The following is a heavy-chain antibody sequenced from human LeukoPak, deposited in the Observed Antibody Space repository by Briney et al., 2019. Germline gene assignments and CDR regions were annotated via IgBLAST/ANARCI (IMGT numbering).Heavy chain of an antibody. CDR1: GYTFTSYG. D-gene: IGHD4-17*01. J-gene: IGHJ3*02. CDR2: SSAYNGNT. CDR3: ASHLRATVRKGAFDI. V-gene: IGHV1-18*01. Sequence: ASVKLSCKASGYTFTSYGISWVRQAPGQGLEWMGWSSAYNGNTNYAQKLQGRVTMTTDTSTSTAYMELRSLGSDDTAVYYCASHLRATVRKGAFDIWGQGTMVTVSS.